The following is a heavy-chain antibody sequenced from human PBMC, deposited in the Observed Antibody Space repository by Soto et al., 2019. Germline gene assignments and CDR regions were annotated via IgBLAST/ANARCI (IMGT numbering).Heavy chain of an antibody. CDR1: GYTFTSYG. V-gene: IGHV1-18*01. CDR3: ARDPVITFGGVIAGDRWFDP. D-gene: IGHD3-16*02. J-gene: IGHJ5*02. CDR2: ISAYNGNT. Sequence: GASVKVSCKASGYTFTSYGISWVRQAPGQGLEWMGWISAYNGNTNYAQKLQGRVTMTTDTSTSTAYMELRSLRSDDTAVYYCARDPVITFGGVIAGDRWFDPWGQGTLVTVSS.